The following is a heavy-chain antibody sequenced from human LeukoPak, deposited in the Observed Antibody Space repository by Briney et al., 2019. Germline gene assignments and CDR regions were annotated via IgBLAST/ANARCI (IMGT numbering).Heavy chain of an antibody. CDR3: ASSYYDSSGPNY. CDR2: IYYSGST. CDR1: GGSISSYY. Sequence: PSETLSLTCTVSGGSISSYYWSWIRQPPGKGPEWIGYIYYSGSTNYNPSLKSRVTISVDTSENQFSLKLSSVTAADTAVYYCASSYYDSSGPNYWGQGTLVTVSS. D-gene: IGHD3-22*01. J-gene: IGHJ4*02. V-gene: IGHV4-59*01.